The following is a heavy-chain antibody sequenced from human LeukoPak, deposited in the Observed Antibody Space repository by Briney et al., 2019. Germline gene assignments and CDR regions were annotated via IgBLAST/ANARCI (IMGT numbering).Heavy chain of an antibody. CDR2: ISHRGST. CDR3: ARGAEYYAIWRGYAGYSDY. J-gene: IGHJ4*02. V-gene: IGHV4-38-2*02. Sequence: SETLSLTCTVSGYSISNGYYWGWIRQPPGKGLEWVGSISHRGSTYYNPSLKSRITISLDRSKQKFSLKLTSVTAADTAVYFCARGAEYYAIWRGYAGYSDYWGQGISVTVSS. D-gene: IGHD3-3*01. CDR1: GYSISNGYY.